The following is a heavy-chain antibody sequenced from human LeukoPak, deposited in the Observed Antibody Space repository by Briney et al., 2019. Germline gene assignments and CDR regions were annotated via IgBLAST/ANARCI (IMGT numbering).Heavy chain of an antibody. J-gene: IGHJ3*02. V-gene: IGHV4-38-2*02. Sequence: SETLSLTCTVSGYSISSGYFWGWIRQPPGKGLEWLGSIHYSGRTYYNPSLKSRVTISVDTSKNQFSLKLSSVTAADTAVYYCTRGLQNRSSGIRFDVFQIWGQGTMVTVSS. CDR2: IHYSGRT. CDR3: TRGLQNRSSGIRFDVFQI. D-gene: IGHD6-6*01. CDR1: GYSISSGYF.